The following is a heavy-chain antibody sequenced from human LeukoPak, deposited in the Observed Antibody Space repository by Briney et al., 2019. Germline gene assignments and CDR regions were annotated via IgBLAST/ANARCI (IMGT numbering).Heavy chain of an antibody. V-gene: IGHV1-3*01. CDR3: ARFLGGSYGMDV. CDR1: GYTFTSYS. CDR2: INAGNGNT. D-gene: IGHD1-26*01. Sequence: ASVKVSCKASGYTFTSYSMHWVRQAPGQRLEWMGWINAGNGNTKFSQRFQGRVTITRNTSASTAYMELSSLRSEDTAVYYCARFLGGSYGMDVWGQGTTVTVSS. J-gene: IGHJ6*02.